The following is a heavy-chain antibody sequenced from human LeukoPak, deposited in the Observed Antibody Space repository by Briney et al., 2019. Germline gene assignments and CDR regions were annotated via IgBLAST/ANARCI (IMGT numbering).Heavy chain of an antibody. V-gene: IGHV3-7*03. J-gene: IGHJ5*02. Sequence: GGSLRLSCAASGFTFSSYWMSWVRQAPGKGLEWVANIKQDGSEKYYVDSVKGRFTISRDNAKNSLYLQMNSLRAEDTAVYYCARGPPFIAAAGTYWFDPWGQGTLVTVSS. CDR1: GFTFSSYW. CDR2: IKQDGSEK. D-gene: IGHD6-13*01. CDR3: ARGPPFIAAAGTYWFDP.